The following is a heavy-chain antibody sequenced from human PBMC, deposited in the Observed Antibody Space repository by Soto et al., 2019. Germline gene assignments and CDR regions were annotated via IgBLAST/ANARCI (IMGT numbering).Heavy chain of an antibody. CDR2: IKQDGSEK. D-gene: IGHD3-22*01. V-gene: IGHV3-7*01. CDR3: ARDLGYYDSSGYYSPMDV. J-gene: IGHJ6*02. CDR1: GFTFSSYW. Sequence: GGSLRLSCAASGFTFSSYWMSWVRQAPGKGLEWVANIKQDGSEKYYVDSVKGRFTISRDNAKNSLYLQMNSLRAEDTAVYYCARDLGYYDSSGYYSPMDVWGQGTTVTVSS.